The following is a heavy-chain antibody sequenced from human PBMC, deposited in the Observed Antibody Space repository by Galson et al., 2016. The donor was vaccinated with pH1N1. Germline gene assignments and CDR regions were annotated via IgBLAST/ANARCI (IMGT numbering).Heavy chain of an antibody. CDR1: GFSLTTTGVG. J-gene: IGHJ3*02. Sequence: PALVKPTQTLTLTCTFSGFSLTTTGVGVGWIRQPPGKALEWLAVIYWDDDKRYSPSLKSRLTITKDTSKNQVVLTMTNMYPVDTATYYCAHIVPSLSPNFGVVFIHYAFDMWGHGTMFTVSS. V-gene: IGHV2-5*02. CDR3: AHIVPSLSPNFGVVFIHYAFDM. CDR2: IYWDDDK. D-gene: IGHD3-3*01.